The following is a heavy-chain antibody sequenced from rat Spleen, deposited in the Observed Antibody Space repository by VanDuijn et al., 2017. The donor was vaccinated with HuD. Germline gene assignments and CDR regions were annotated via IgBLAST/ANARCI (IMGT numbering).Heavy chain of an antibody. CDR1: GFTFSDYA. V-gene: IGHV5-29*01. CDR3: VRQRNPGGGTSYWYFDF. CDR2: ISYDGSST. J-gene: IGHJ1*01. Sequence: EVQLVESGGGLVQPGRSLKLSCAASGFTFSDYAMNWIRQAPTKGLEWVATISYDGSSTYYRDSVKGRFTISRDNAKSTLYLQMDSLRSEDTATYYCVRQRNPGGGTSYWYFDFWGPGTMVTVSS. D-gene: IGHD4-2*01.